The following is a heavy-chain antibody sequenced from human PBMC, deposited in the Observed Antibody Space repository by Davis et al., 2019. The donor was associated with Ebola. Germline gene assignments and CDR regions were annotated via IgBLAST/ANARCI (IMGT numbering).Heavy chain of an antibody. V-gene: IGHV3-66*01. D-gene: IGHD3-3*01. CDR3: ARDSPIFGVVPDNWFDP. Sequence: GGSLRLSCAASGFTVSSNYMSWVRQAPGKGLEWVSVIYSGGSTYYADSVKGRFTISRDNSKNTLYLQMNSLRAEDTAVYYCARDSPIFGVVPDNWFDPWGQGTLVTVSS. CDR2: IYSGGST. J-gene: IGHJ5*02. CDR1: GFTVSSNY.